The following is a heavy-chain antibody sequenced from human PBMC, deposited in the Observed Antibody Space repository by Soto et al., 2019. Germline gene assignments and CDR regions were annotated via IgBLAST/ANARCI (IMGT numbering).Heavy chain of an antibody. CDR1: GYTLTELS. CDR3: ATTDILTGYYMAPLGY. V-gene: IGHV1-24*01. Sequence: ASVKVSCKVSGYTLTELSMHWVRQAPGKGLEWMGGFDPEDGETIYAQKFQGRVTMTEDTSTDTAYMELSSLRSEDTAVYYCATTDILTGYYMAPLGYWGQGTLVTVSS. D-gene: IGHD3-9*01. CDR2: FDPEDGET. J-gene: IGHJ4*02.